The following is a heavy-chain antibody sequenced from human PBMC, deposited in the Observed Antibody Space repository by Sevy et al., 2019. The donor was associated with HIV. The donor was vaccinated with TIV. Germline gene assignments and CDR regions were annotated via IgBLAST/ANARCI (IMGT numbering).Heavy chain of an antibody. CDR2: INPNSGGT. CDR1: GYTFTGYF. V-gene: IGHV1-2*06. Sequence: ASVKVSCKASGYTFTGYFMHWVRQAPGQGLEWMGRINPNSGGTNYAQKFQGRVTMTRDTSISTAYMELSRLRSDDTAVYYCARTGVVVTAFDYWGQGTLVTVSS. D-gene: IGHD2-21*02. CDR3: ARTGVVVTAFDY. J-gene: IGHJ4*02.